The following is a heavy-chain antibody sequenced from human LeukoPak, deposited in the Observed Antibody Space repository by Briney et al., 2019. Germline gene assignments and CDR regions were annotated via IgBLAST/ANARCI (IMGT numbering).Heavy chain of an antibody. CDR1: GFTFSSYW. CDR2: IKQDGSEK. J-gene: IGHJ4*02. D-gene: IGHD6-19*01. CDR3: ARDGSGTVAGSRGGY. Sequence: PGGSLRLSCAASGFTFSSYWMSWVRQAPGKGLEWVANIKQDGSEKYYVDSVKGRFTISRDNSKNTLYLQMNSLRAEDTAVYYCARDGSGTVAGSRGGYWGRGTLVTVSS. V-gene: IGHV3-7*01.